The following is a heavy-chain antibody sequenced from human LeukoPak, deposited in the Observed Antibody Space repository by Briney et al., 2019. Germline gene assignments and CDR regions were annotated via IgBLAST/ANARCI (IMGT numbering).Heavy chain of an antibody. CDR3: ARGLTTGEY. CDR2: ISNNGCST. CDR1: GFTVSNYS. D-gene: IGHD4-17*01. J-gene: IGHJ4*02. Sequence: GGSLRLSCASSGFTVSNYSLLWVRQAPRKGLEYVSAISNNGCSTYYAHSVKGRFTISRDNSRNTLYLQMGSLRAEDMAVYYCARGLTTGEYWGQGTLVTVSS. V-gene: IGHV3-64*01.